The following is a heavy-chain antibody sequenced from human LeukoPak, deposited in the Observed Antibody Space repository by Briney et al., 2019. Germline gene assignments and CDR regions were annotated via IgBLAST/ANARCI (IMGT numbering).Heavy chain of an antibody. CDR2: INHSGST. CDR1: GGSFSGYY. V-gene: IGHV4-34*01. J-gene: IGHJ2*01. Sequence: SETLSLTCAVYGGSFSGYYWSWSRQPPGKGLEWIGEINHSGSTNYNPSLKSRVTISVDTSKNQFSLKLSSVTAADTAVYYCARIKGVVVPAAIVFDLWGRGTLVTVSS. D-gene: IGHD2-2*01. CDR3: ARIKGVVVPAAIVFDL.